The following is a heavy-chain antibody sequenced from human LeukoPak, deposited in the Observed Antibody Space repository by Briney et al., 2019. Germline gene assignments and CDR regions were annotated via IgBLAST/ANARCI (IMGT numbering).Heavy chain of an antibody. CDR1: GGTFSSYT. J-gene: IGHJ1*01. CDR2: IIPILGIA. V-gene: IGHV1-69*04. CDR3: ARDRAVSSGGWFTTEYFQH. D-gene: IGHD6-19*01. Sequence: GASVTVSCKASGGTFSSYTISWVRQAPGQGLEWMGRIIPILGIANYAQKFQGRVTITADKSTSTAYMELSSLRSEDTAVYYCARDRAVSSGGWFTTEYFQHWGQGTLVTVSS.